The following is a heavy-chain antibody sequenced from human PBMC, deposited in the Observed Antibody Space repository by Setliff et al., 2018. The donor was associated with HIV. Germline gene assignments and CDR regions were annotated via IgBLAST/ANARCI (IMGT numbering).Heavy chain of an antibody. CDR3: ARDQSDWFY. V-gene: IGHV4-59*01. D-gene: IGHD3-3*01. CDR2: MYYSGNT. Sequence: NPSETLSLTCTVSGVSISNYYWSWIRQPPGKGLEWIGYMYYSGNTNYNPSLKSRVTISVDTSKSQFSLKLNSVTAADTAVYYCARDQSDWFYWGQGTLVTV. J-gene: IGHJ4*02. CDR1: GVSISNYY.